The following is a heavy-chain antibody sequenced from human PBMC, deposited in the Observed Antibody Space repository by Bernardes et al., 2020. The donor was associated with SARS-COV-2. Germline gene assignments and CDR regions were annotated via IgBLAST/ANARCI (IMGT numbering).Heavy chain of an antibody. CDR1: GGSFRGYY. D-gene: IGHD3-10*01. CDR2: INHSGST. J-gene: IGHJ6*02. CDR3: ARVVYYYYGMDV. Sequence: SKTLSLTCAVYGGSFRGYYWSWIRQPPGKGLEWIGEINHSGSTNYNPSLKSRVTISVDTSKNQFSLKLSSVTAADTAVYYCARVVYYYYGMDVWGQGTTVTVSS. V-gene: IGHV4-34*01.